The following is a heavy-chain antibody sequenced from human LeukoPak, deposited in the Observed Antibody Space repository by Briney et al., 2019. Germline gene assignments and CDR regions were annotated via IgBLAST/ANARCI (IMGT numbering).Heavy chain of an antibody. CDR2: IDSDGSRT. CDR1: GFTFSSYW. D-gene: IGHD3-10*01. CDR3: ARGESGSYYNGY. V-gene: IGHV3-74*01. J-gene: IGHJ4*02. Sequence: GGSLRLSCAASGFTFSSYWMHWVRQAPGKGLVWVSRIDSDGSRTNYADSVKGRFTISRDNAKNTLYLQMNSLRAEDTAVHYCARGESGSYYNGYWGQGTLLTVSS.